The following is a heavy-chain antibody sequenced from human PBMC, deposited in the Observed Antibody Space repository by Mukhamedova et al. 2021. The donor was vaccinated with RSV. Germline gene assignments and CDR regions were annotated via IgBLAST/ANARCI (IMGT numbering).Heavy chain of an antibody. CDR3: ARSDTAMVN. Sequence: GQGLEWMGIINPSGGSTSYAQKFQGRVTMTRDTSTSTVYMELSSLRSEDTAVYYCARSDTAMVNWGQGTLVIVSS. CDR2: INPSGGST. J-gene: IGHJ4*02. D-gene: IGHD5-18*01. V-gene: IGHV1-46*03.